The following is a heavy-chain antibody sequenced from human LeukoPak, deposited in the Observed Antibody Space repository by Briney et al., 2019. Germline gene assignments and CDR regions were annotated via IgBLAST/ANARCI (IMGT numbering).Heavy chain of an antibody. CDR3: ARVGSSSWYDYYYYMDV. J-gene: IGHJ6*03. CDR1: GYTFTSYA. D-gene: IGHD6-13*01. CDR2: INTNTGNP. Sequence: LGASVKVSCKASGYTFTSYAMNWVRQAPGQGLEWMGWINTNTGNPTYAQGFTGRFVFSLDTSVCTAYLQISSLKAEDTAVYYCARVGSSSWYDYYYYMDVWGKGTTVTVSS. V-gene: IGHV7-4-1*02.